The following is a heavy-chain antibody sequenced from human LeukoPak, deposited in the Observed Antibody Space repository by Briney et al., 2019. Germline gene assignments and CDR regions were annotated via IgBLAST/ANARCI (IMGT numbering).Heavy chain of an antibody. Sequence: SETLSLTCTVSGGSISSGSCYWSWIRQPAGKGLEWIGRIYTSGSTNYNPSLKSRVTISVDTSKNQFSLKLSSVTAADTAVYYCAREYYYDSSLDYWGQGTLVTVSS. CDR2: IYTSGST. J-gene: IGHJ4*02. D-gene: IGHD3-22*01. CDR3: AREYYYDSSLDY. CDR1: GGSISSGSCY. V-gene: IGHV4-61*02.